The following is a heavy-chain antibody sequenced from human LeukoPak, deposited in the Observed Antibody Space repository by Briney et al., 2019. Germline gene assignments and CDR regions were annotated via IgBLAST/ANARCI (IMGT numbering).Heavy chain of an antibody. CDR3: ARGPYSSGWYPQRSWFDP. CDR1: GGSISSYY. J-gene: IGHJ5*02. CDR2: INHSGST. Sequence: SETLSLTCTVSGGSISSYYWSWIRQPPGKGLEWIGEINHSGSTNYNPSLKSRVTISVDTSKNQFSLKLSSVTAADTAVYYCARGPYSSGWYPQRSWFDPWGQGTLVTVSS. V-gene: IGHV4-34*01. D-gene: IGHD6-19*01.